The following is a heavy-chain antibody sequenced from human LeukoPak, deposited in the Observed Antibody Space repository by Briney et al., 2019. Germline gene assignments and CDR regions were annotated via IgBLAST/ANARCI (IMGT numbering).Heavy chain of an antibody. D-gene: IGHD3-10*01. CDR3: ARVSGITMVRDRYGMDV. V-gene: IGHV1-18*01. J-gene: IGHJ6*02. Sequence: GASVKVSCKAFDYTFTNYGINWVRQAPGQGLEWMGWISGYNGNTNYPQKVQGRVTMTTDTSTSTAYMELRSLRSDDTAVYYCARVSGITMVRDRYGMDVWGQGTTVTVSS. CDR2: ISGYNGNT. CDR1: DYTFTNYG.